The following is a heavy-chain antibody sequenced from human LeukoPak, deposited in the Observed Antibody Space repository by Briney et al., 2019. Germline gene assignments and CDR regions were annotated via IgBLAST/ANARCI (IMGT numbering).Heavy chain of an antibody. CDR1: GGSISSYY. CDR2: IYTSGST. CDR3: ARSGYYDSSGYLTDDAFDI. D-gene: IGHD3-22*01. J-gene: IGHJ3*02. V-gene: IGHV4-4*07. Sequence: SETLSLTCTVSGGSISSYYWSWIRQPAGKGLEWIGHIYTSGSTNYNPSLKSRVTMSVDTSKNQFSLKLSSVTAADTAVYYCARSGYYDSSGYLTDDAFDIWGQGTMVTISS.